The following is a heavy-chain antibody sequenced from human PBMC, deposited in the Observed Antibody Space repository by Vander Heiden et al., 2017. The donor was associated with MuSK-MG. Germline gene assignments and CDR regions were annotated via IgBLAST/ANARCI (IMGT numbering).Heavy chain of an antibody. Sequence: QVQMQESGPGLLKPSETLSLTCSVSGGSFSTFFWSWVRQPQTPGQGLEWSGYIHRSGSTGYNPSLKSRVSMSIDTSKNEFSLKLGSVTAADTAIYYGVRYESTGYTNAFDIWGQGTMVTVSS. CDR2: IHRSGST. J-gene: IGHJ3*02. CDR3: VRYESTGYTNAFDI. D-gene: IGHD3-22*01. CDR1: GGSFSTFF. V-gene: IGHV4-4*09.